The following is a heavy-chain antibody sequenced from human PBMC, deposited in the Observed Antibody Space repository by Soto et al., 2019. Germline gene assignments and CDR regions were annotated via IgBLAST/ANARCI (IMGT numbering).Heavy chain of an antibody. CDR2: ISAYNGNT. CDR1: GYTFTSYG. Sequence: ASVKVSCKASGYTFTSYGISWVRQAPGQGLEWMGWISAYNGNTNYAQKLQGRVTMTTDTSTSTAYMELRSLRSDDTAVYYYASGGWIQLWYGMDVWGQGTTVTVSS. V-gene: IGHV1-18*01. CDR3: ASGGWIQLWYGMDV. D-gene: IGHD5-18*01. J-gene: IGHJ6*02.